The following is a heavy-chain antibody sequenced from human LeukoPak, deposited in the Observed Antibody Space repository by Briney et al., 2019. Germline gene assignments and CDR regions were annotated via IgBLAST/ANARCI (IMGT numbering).Heavy chain of an antibody. D-gene: IGHD2-21*02. Sequence: GGSLRLSCAASGFTFSSYSMNWVRQAPGKGLEWVSSISSSSSYIYYADSVKGRFTISRDNAKNTLYLQKNSLRAEDTAVYYCARGPMTADFDYWGQGTLVTVSS. V-gene: IGHV3-21*01. CDR1: GFTFSSYS. J-gene: IGHJ4*02. CDR2: ISSSSSYI. CDR3: ARGPMTADFDY.